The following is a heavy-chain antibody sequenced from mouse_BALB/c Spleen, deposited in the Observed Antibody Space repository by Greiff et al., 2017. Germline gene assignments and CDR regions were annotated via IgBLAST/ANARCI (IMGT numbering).Heavy chain of an antibody. CDR2: IYPSDSYT. V-gene: IGHV1-69*02. J-gene: IGHJ2*01. Sequence: QVQLQQPGAELVRPGASVKLSCKASGYTFTSYWINWVKQRPGQGLEWIGNIYPSDSYTNYNQKFKDKATLTVDKSSSTAYMQLSSPTSEDSAVYYCTRRGYRYYFDYWGQGTTLTVSS. D-gene: IGHD2-14*01. CDR3: TRRGYRYYFDY. CDR1: GYTFTSYW.